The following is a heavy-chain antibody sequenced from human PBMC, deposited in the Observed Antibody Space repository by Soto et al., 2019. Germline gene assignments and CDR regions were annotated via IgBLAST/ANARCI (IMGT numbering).Heavy chain of an antibody. J-gene: IGHJ4*02. CDR3: ARGYSSGWYPHRYFDY. CDR1: GGSISSYY. CDR2: ISYIGST. V-gene: IGHV4-59*01. Sequence: QVQLQESGPGLVKPSETLFLTCTVSGGSISSYYWSWIRHPPGKGLEWIGYISYIGSTNYNPSLKSRVTISVDTSKNQFSLKLSSVTAADTAVYYCARGYSSGWYPHRYFDYWGQGTLVTVSS. D-gene: IGHD6-19*01.